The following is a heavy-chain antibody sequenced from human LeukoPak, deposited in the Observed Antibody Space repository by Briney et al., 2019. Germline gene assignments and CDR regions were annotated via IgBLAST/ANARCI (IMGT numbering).Heavy chain of an antibody. J-gene: IGHJ3*01. CDR3: APYCSSTSCPV. Sequence: GGSLRLSCAASGFTFNSYSMNWVRQAPGKGLEWVSSISSSSSYIYYADSVKGRFTISRDNAKNSLYLQMNSLRAEDTAVYYCAPYCSSTSCPVWGQGTMVTVSS. CDR1: GFTFNSYS. V-gene: IGHV3-21*01. CDR2: ISSSSSYI. D-gene: IGHD2-2*01.